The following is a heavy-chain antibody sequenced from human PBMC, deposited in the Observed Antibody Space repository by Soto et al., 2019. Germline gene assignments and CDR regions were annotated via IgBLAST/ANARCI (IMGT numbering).Heavy chain of an antibody. Sequence: SETLSLTCSVSGGSVSDKTYYWSRIRQPPGKRLEWIGYVYYSGTTNYNPSLKSRVTISVDLSKNRFSLRLSSVTTADTALYYCARTTAVPNTLRSRYFFDYWGQGTLVTSPQ. CDR3: ARTTAVPNTLRSRYFFDY. V-gene: IGHV4-61*01. J-gene: IGHJ4*02. CDR1: GGSVSDKTYY. D-gene: IGHD4-17*01. CDR2: VYYSGTT.